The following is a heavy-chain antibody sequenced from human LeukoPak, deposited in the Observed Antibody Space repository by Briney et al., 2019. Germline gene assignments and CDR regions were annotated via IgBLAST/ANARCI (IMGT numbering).Heavy chain of an antibody. CDR3: ARQNYDYVWGSYKNPPHFDY. D-gene: IGHD3-16*01. Sequence: SETLSLTCNVSGGSISSNTYFWDWIRQPPGKGLEWIGSIYYSGSTYYNPSLKSRVTISVDTSKNQFSLKLSSVTAADTAVYYCARQNYDYVWGSYKNPPHFDYWGQGTLVTVSS. V-gene: IGHV4-39*07. J-gene: IGHJ4*02. CDR1: GGSISSNTYF. CDR2: IYYSGST.